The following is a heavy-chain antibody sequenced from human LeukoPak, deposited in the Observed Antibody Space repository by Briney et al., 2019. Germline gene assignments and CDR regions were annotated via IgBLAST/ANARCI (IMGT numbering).Heavy chain of an antibody. J-gene: IGHJ4*02. CDR1: GYSFTSYW. Sequence: GGSLRISCKGSGYSFTSYWISWVRQMPGKGLEWRGRIDPSDSYTNYSSSFQGHVTISADKSISTAYLQWSSLRASDTAMYYCARQSYSGSYYLDYWGQGTLVTVSS. D-gene: IGHD1-26*01. V-gene: IGHV5-10-1*01. CDR2: IDPSDSYT. CDR3: ARQSYSGSYYLDY.